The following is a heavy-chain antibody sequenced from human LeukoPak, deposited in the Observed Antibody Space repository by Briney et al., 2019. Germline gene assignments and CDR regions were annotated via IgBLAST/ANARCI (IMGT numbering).Heavy chain of an antibody. Sequence: GGSLRLSCAASGFSVSDYAMTWIRQSPGKGLEWVSSMSDIGPNTYYADSVKGRFTISRDNVKNSLYLQMNSLRAEDTALYYCAKDRAYGDYVSVAFDIWGQGTMVTVSS. CDR3: AKDRAYGDYVSVAFDI. CDR2: MSDIGPNT. D-gene: IGHD4-17*01. J-gene: IGHJ3*02. V-gene: IGHV3-43*02. CDR1: GFSVSDYA.